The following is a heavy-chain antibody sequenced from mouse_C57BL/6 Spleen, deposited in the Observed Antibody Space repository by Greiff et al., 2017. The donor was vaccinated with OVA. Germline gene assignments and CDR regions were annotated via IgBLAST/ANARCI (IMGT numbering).Heavy chain of an antibody. CDR1: GYTFTSYW. CDR3: AQGMVTTGDY. CDR2: LYPGSGST. Sequence: QVQLQQPGAELVKPGASVKMSCKASGYTFTSYWITWVKQRPGQGLEWIGDLYPGSGSTTYNEKFKSKATLTVDTSSSTAYMQLSSLTSEDAAVYYCAQGMVTTGDYWGQGTSVTVSS. J-gene: IGHJ4*01. D-gene: IGHD2-2*01. V-gene: IGHV1-55*01.